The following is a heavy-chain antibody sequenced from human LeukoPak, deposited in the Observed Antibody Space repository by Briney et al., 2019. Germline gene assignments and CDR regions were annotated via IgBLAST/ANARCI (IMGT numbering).Heavy chain of an antibody. V-gene: IGHV4-59*07. CDR3: ARGWEYIDY. D-gene: IGHD1-26*01. CDR2: IYHTGCT. CDR1: GPSISSYH. J-gene: IGHJ4*02. Sequence: PSDTLSLTCTLWGPSISSYHWSWLRHPTGKGLEWIVYIYHTGCTNYNPSLKSRVTISVDTSKIQFSLNLTCTTAADTAVYYCARGWEYIDYWGQGTLVTVSS.